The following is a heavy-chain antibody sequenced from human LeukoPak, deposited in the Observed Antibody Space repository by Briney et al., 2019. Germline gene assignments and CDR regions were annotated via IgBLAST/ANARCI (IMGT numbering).Heavy chain of an antibody. CDR1: GGSISSSSYY. V-gene: IGHV4-39*01. J-gene: IGHJ6*02. D-gene: IGHD6-13*01. CDR2: IYYSGST. Sequence: SETLSLTCTVSGGSISSSSYYWGWIRQPPGQGLEWIGSIYYSGSTYYNRSSKSRVAISVDTSKNQFSLKLSSVTAADTAVYYCASGAAAALQGYYGMDVWGQGTTVTVSS. CDR3: ASGAAAALQGYYGMDV.